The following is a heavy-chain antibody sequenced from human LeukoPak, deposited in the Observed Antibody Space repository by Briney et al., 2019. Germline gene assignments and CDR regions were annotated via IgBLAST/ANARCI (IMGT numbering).Heavy chain of an antibody. J-gene: IGHJ6*02. CDR1: VYSFTSYW. CDR3: ARLGDYGMDV. V-gene: IGHV5-51*01. Sequence: KVSCKGYVYSFTSYWIGWVRQMPGKDLEWMGIINPADSDTRYSPSFQGQVTISTAKSISTAYLQWRSLKASDTAMYYCARLGDYGMDVWGQGTTVAVSS. CDR2: INPADSDT.